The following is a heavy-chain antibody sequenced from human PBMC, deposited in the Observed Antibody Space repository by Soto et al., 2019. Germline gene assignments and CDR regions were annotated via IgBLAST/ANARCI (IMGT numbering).Heavy chain of an antibody. CDR3: ATPGPGRFGELEGGVGGYYFDY. CDR2: IYYSGST. CDR1: GGSISSSSYY. D-gene: IGHD3-10*01. V-gene: IGHV4-39*01. Sequence: QLQLQESGPGLVKPSETLSLTCTVSGGSISSSSYYWGWIRQPPGKGLEWIGSIYYSGSTYYNPSLKSRVTISVDTSKNQCSLKLSSVTAADTAVYYCATPGPGRFGELEGGVGGYYFDYWGQGTLVTVSS. J-gene: IGHJ4*02.